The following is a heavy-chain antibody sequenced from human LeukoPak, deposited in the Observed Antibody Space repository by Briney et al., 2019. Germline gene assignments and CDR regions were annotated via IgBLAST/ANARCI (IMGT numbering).Heavy chain of an antibody. CDR1: GGSISTSSYY. Sequence: SETLSLTCTVSGGSISTSSYYWGWIRQPPGKGLEWIGSIYYSGSTYYNPSLKSRVTISVDTSKNQFSLKLSSVTAADTAVYYCARGQQLELGLGPFDYWAREPWSPSPQ. V-gene: IGHV4-39*07. CDR3: ARGQQLELGLGPFDY. D-gene: IGHD1-7*01. J-gene: IGHJ4*02. CDR2: IYYSGST.